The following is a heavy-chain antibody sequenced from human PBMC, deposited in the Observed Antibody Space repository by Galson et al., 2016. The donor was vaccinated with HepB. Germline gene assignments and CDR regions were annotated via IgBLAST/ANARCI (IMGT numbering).Heavy chain of an antibody. J-gene: IGHJ4*02. Sequence: SLRLSCAASGFSFTSTWMSWVRQAPGMGLEWIGRIKSRSDGETTEFAAPVRGRFSISRDDSKSTVYLQMNSLETDDTAVYFCTTDYGYAWGSYRLGYWGQGTLVTVSS. CDR3: TTDYGYAWGSYRLGY. CDR2: IKSRSDGETT. CDR1: GFSFTSTW. D-gene: IGHD3-16*02. V-gene: IGHV3-15*01.